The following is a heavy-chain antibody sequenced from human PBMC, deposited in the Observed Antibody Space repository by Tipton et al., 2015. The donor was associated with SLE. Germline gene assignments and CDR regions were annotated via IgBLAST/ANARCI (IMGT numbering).Heavy chain of an antibody. V-gene: IGHV4-39*07. CDR2: FHHKGSS. CDR1: GDSISSSSYY. CDR3: ARDLRGRGFDF. Sequence: TLSLTCIVSGDSISSSSYYWGWIRQPPGRGLEWIGSFHHKGSSYYSPSLGSRVTISGDTSRNQFSLALSSATAADTAVYYCARDLRGRGFDFWGQGTLITVSA. J-gene: IGHJ4*02. D-gene: IGHD3-10*01.